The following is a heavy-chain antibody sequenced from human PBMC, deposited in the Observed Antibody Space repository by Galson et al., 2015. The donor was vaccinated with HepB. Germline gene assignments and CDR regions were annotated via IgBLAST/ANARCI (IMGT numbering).Heavy chain of an antibody. V-gene: IGHV7-4-1*02. D-gene: IGHD6-19*01. Sequence: SVKVSCKASGYTFTRYAMNWVRQAPGQGLEWMGWINTNTGNPTYAQGFTGRFVFSLDTSVSTAYLQISSLKAEDTAVYYCARGERISSGWDPYEDVWGQGTTVTVSS. CDR3: ARGERISSGWDPYEDV. CDR1: GYTFTRYA. J-gene: IGHJ6*02. CDR2: INTNTGNP.